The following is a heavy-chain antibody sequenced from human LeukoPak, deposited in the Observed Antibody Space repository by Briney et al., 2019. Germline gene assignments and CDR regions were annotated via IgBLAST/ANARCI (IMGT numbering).Heavy chain of an antibody. CDR1: GFTFSSYT. CDR2: ISGSGGST. V-gene: IGHV3-23*01. CDR3: AKGAYSSGWVDAFDI. J-gene: IGHJ3*02. D-gene: IGHD6-19*01. Sequence: GGSLRLSCAASGFTFSSYTMSWVRQAPGKGLEWVSAISGSGGSTYYADSVKVRFTISRDNSKNTLYLQMNSLRAEDTAVYYCAKGAYSSGWVDAFDIWGQGTMVTVSS.